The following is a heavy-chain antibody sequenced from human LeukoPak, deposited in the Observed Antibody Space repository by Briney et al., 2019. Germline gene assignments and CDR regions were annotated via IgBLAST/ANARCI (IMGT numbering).Heavy chain of an antibody. J-gene: IGHJ4*02. CDR2: ISGSGGST. CDR3: AKITYGSGSHTFDY. Sequence: PGGSLRLSCAASGFTFSSYWMSWVRQAPGKGLEWVSAISGSGGSTYYADSVKGRFTISRDNSKNTLYLQMNSLRVDDSAIYYCAKITYGSGSHTFDYWGQGTLVTVSS. CDR1: GFTFSSYW. V-gene: IGHV3-23*01. D-gene: IGHD3-10*01.